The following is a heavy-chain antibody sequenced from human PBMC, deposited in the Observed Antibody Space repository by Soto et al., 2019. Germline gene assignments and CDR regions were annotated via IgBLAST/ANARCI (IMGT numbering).Heavy chain of an antibody. J-gene: IGHJ3*02. CDR3: ATGVPEQWQNAFDI. CDR1: GYTLTELS. V-gene: IGHV1-24*01. D-gene: IGHD6-19*01. Sequence: ASVKVSCKVSGYTLTELSMHWVRQAPGKGLEWMGGFDPEDGETIYAQKFQGRVTMTEDTSTDTAYMELSSLRSEDTAVYYCATGVPEQWQNAFDIWGQGTMVTVSS. CDR2: FDPEDGET.